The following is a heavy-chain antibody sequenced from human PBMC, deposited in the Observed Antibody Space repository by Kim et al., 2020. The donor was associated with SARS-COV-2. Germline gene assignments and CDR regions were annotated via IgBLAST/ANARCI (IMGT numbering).Heavy chain of an antibody. J-gene: IGHJ6*02. D-gene: IGHD3-10*01. Sequence: GGSLRLSCAASEFSFSNYAMNWVRQAPGKGLEWVSVISGGGGTIKYADSVRGRFTISRDNSKNTLYLQLSSLRVEDTAVYFCAKDQRGIMSSYNKYYAMDAWGPGTPVTVSS. CDR1: EFSFSNYA. CDR2: ISGGGGTI. CDR3: AKDQRGIMSSYNKYYAMDA. V-gene: IGHV3-23*01.